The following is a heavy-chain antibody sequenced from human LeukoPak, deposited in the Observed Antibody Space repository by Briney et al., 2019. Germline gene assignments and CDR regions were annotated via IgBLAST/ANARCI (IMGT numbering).Heavy chain of an antibody. CDR3: ATSPCSGGSCYPGYFDL. Sequence: GGSLRLSCAASGFAFSSYAMNWVRQAPGKGLEWVSMISASGVSAYYADSVKGRFTISRDSSRNILYLQMDSLRAEDTAIYFCATSPCSGGSCYPGYFDLWGQGTLVTVSS. J-gene: IGHJ4*02. D-gene: IGHD2-15*01. CDR1: GFAFSSYA. V-gene: IGHV3-23*01. CDR2: ISASGVSA.